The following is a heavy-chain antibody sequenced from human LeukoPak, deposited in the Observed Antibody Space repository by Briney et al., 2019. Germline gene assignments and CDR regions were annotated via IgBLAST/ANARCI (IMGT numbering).Heavy chain of an antibody. V-gene: IGHV4-38-2*01. CDR1: GYSISSGYY. D-gene: IGHD1-26*01. Sequence: SETLSLTCAVSGYSISSGYYWGWIRQPPGKGLEWIGSIYHSGSTYYNPSLKSRVTISVDTSKNQFSLNLSSVSAADTDVYYCARSSGSYVFDYWGQGTLLTVSS. CDR2: IYHSGST. CDR3: ARSSGSYVFDY. J-gene: IGHJ4*02.